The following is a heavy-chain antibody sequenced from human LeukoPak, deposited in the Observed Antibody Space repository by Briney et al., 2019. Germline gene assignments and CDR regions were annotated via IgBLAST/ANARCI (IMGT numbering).Heavy chain of an antibody. D-gene: IGHD3-9*01. CDR3: ANLMSYDLLTGYGGHAFDI. J-gene: IGHJ3*02. CDR1: GFTFSSYE. CDR2: ISSSGSTI. V-gene: IGHV3-48*03. Sequence: GGSLRLSCAASGFTFSSYEMNWVRQAPGKGLEWVSYISSSGSTIYYADSVKGRFTISRDNAKNSLYLQINSLRAEDTAVYYCANLMSYDLLTGYGGHAFDIWGQGTLVTVSS.